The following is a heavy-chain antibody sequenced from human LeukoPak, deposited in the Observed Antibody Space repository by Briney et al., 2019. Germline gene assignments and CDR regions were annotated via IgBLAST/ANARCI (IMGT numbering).Heavy chain of an antibody. CDR3: AKDRTGYSSGWYEDYFDY. V-gene: IGHV3-23*01. D-gene: IGHD6-19*01. J-gene: IGHJ4*02. Sequence: GGSLRLSCAASGFTFSSYAMSWVRQAPGKGLEWVSAISGSGGSTYYADSVKGRFTISRDSSKNTLYLQMNSLRAEDTAVYYCAKDRTGYSSGWYEDYFDYWGQGTLVTVSS. CDR2: ISGSGGST. CDR1: GFTFSSYA.